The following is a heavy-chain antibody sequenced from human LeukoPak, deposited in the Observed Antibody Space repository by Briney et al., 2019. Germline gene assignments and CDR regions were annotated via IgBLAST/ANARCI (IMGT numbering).Heavy chain of an antibody. D-gene: IGHD6-13*01. CDR3: ARALSIAAAAGGY. CDR2: INTNTGNP. Sequence: ASVKVSCKASGYTFTSYGISWVRQAPGQGLEWMGWINTNTGNPTYAQGFTGRFVFSLDTSVTTAYLQISSLKTEATAVYYCARALSIAAAAGGYWGQGTLVTVSS. CDR1: GYTFTSYG. V-gene: IGHV7-4-1*02. J-gene: IGHJ4*02.